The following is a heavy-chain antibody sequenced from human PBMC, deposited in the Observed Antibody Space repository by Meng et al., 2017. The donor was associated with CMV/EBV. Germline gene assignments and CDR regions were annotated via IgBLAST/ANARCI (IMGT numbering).Heavy chain of an antibody. CDR2: IGPADSYT. CDR3: ARLRSSGWFLDY. Sequence: CKASGYNSRTYWISWVSKMPGKGLEWMGRIGPADSYTNYNPSGQGHVTNSADKSITTAYMQWSSLKASDTAMYYCARLRSSGWFLDYWGQGTLVTVSS. D-gene: IGHD6-19*01. V-gene: IGHV5-10-1*01. CDR1: GYNSRTYW. J-gene: IGHJ4*02.